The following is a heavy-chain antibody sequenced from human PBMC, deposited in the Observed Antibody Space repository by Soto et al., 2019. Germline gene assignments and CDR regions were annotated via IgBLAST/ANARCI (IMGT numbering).Heavy chain of an antibody. CDR2: ISGGGRPI. Sequence: EVQLVESGGGSVQPGGSLRLSCAASGFTFSTFSMNWVREAPGRGLEWISDISGGGRPISYADSVKGRFTISRDNGNNSLCLQMDSLTDEDTAVYYCARDLGWAFDSWGQGTLVNVSS. J-gene: IGHJ4*02. D-gene: IGHD6-19*01. CDR1: GFTFSTFS. V-gene: IGHV3-48*02. CDR3: ARDLGWAFDS.